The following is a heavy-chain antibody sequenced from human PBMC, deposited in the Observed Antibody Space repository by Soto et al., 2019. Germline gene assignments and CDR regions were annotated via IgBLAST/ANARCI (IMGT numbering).Heavy chain of an antibody. J-gene: IGHJ5*02. CDR1: CGSVISGSYY. CDR3: ARAGVVVVPAAPGGWFDP. V-gene: IGHV4-61*01. Sequence: SETLSLTCTFSCGSVISGSYYWTWIRQSPGKGLEWIGYVHYSGRTNYNPSLKSRVTVSLDTSKNQFSLKSRSVAAADTAVYYCARAGVVVVPAAPGGWFDPWGQGTLVTVSS. CDR2: VHYSGRT. D-gene: IGHD2-2*01.